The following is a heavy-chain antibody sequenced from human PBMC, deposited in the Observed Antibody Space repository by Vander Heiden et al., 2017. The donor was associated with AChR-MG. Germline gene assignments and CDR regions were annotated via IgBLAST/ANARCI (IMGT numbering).Heavy chain of an antibody. V-gene: IGHV3-21*01. Sequence: EVQLVESGGGLVKPGGSLRLSCAASGFTFSSYSMNWVRQAPGKGLEWVSSISSSSSYIYYADSVKGRFTISRDNAKNSLYLQMNSLRAEDTAVYYCARDIGWRRNFDYWGQGTLVTVSS. D-gene: IGHD6-19*01. CDR2: ISSSSSYI. CDR1: GFTFSSYS. CDR3: ARDIGWRRNFDY. J-gene: IGHJ4*02.